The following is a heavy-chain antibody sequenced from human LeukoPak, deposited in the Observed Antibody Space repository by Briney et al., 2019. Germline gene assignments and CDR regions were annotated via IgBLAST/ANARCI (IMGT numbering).Heavy chain of an antibody. CDR2: IWYDGSNK. J-gene: IGHJ4*02. CDR3: ARNLYDSGGYYLGLDY. V-gene: IGHV3-33*01. CDR1: GFTFSSYG. Sequence: GGSPRLSCAASGFTFSSYGMHWVRQAPGKGLEWVAVIWYDGSNKYYADSVKGRFTISRDNSKNTLYLQMNSLRAEDTAVYYCARNLYDSGGYYLGLDYWGQGTLVTVSS. D-gene: IGHD3-22*01.